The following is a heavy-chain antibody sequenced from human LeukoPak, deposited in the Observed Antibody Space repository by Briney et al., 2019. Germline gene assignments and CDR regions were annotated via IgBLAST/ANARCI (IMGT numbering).Heavy chain of an antibody. CDR3: AKDPGGYYYDSSGQYYFDY. D-gene: IGHD3-22*01. CDR1: GFTFSSYA. J-gene: IGHJ4*02. CDR2: FIVIVGGT. V-gene: IGHV3-23*01. Sequence: GGSLRLSCAASGFTFSSYAMSWVRQAPGKGRGWVSLFIVIVGGTYYADSVKGRFTISRDNSKNTLYLQMNSLRAEDTAVYYCAKDPGGYYYDSSGQYYFDYWGQGTLVTVSS.